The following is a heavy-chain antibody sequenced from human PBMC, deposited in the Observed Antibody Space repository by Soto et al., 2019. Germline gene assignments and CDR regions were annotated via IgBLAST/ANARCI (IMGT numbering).Heavy chain of an antibody. J-gene: IGHJ4*02. CDR1: GYTFTSYG. V-gene: IGHV1-18*01. CDR3: ARDYYDSSGYWYLKY. Sequence: ASVKVSCKASGYTFTSYGISWVRQAPGQGLEWMGWISAYNGNTNYAQKLQGRVTMTTDTSTSTAYMELRSLRSDDTAVYYCARDYYDSSGYWYLKYWGQGTLVTVSS. D-gene: IGHD3-22*01. CDR2: ISAYNGNT.